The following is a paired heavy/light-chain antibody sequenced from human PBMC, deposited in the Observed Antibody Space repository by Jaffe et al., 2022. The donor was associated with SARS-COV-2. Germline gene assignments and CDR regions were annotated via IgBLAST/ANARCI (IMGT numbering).Light chain of an antibody. J-gene: IGLJ3*02. CDR3: GTWDSSLGCWV. CDR2: DNN. CDR1: SSNIGNNY. Sequence: QSVLTQPPSVSAAPGQKVTISCSGSSSNIGNNYVSWYQQLPGTAPKLLIYDNNKRPSGIPDRFSGSKSGTSATLGITGLQTGDEADYYCGTWDSSLGCWVFGGGTKLTVL. V-gene: IGLV1-51*01.
Heavy chain of an antibody. V-gene: IGHV4-34*01. CDR3: ARDRITIFGVVRTRSLGRFDP. Sequence: QVQLQQWGAGLLKPSETLSLTCAVYGGSFSGYYWSWIRQPPGKGLEWIGEINHSGSTNYNPSLKSRVTISVDTSKNQFSLKLSSVTAADTAVYYCARDRITIFGVVRTRSLGRFDPWGQGTLVTVSS. CDR2: INHSGST. D-gene: IGHD3-3*01. CDR1: GGSFSGYY. J-gene: IGHJ5*02.